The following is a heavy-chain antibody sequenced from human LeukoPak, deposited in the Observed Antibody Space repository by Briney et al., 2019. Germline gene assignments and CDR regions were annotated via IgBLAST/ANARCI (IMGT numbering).Heavy chain of an antibody. CDR2: ISYDGSNK. Sequence: GGSLRLSCAASGFTFSSYAMHWVRQAPGKGLEWVAVISYDGSNKYYADSVKGRFTISRDNSKNTLYLQMNSLRAEDTAVYYCARDRKGALNYGMDVWGQGPRSPSP. V-gene: IGHV3-30*04. CDR3: ARDRKGALNYGMDV. J-gene: IGHJ6*02. CDR1: GFTFSSYA.